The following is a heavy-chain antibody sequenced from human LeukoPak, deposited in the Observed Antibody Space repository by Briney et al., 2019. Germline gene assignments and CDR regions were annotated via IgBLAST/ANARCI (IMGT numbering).Heavy chain of an antibody. CDR3: ARDHFTAGFDP. Sequence: PSETLSLTCTVSGGSISSGRYYWSWIRQPPGKGLEWIGYIYYSGSTNYNPSLKSRVTISVDTSKNQFSLKLSSVTAADTAVYYCARDHFTAGFDPWGQGTLVTVSS. CDR1: GGSISSGRYY. J-gene: IGHJ5*02. D-gene: IGHD5-18*01. V-gene: IGHV4-61*01. CDR2: IYYSGST.